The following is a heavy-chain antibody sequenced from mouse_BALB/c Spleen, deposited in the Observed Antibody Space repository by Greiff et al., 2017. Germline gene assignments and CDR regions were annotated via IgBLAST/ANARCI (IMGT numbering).Heavy chain of an antibody. Sequence: EVKLLESGPGLVKPSQSLSLTCTVTGYSITSDYAWNWIRQFPGNKLEWMGYISYSGSTSYNPSLKSRISITRDTSKNQFFLQLNSVTTEDTATYYCARRGWDGAMDYWGQGTSVTVSS. CDR1: GYSITSDYA. V-gene: IGHV3-2*02. D-gene: IGHD4-1*01. CDR3: ARRGWDGAMDY. CDR2: ISYSGST. J-gene: IGHJ4*01.